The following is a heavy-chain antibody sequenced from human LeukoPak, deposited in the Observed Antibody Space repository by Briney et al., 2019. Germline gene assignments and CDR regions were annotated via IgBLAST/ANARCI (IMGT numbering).Heavy chain of an antibody. V-gene: IGHV1-69*04. Sequence: GSSVKVSCKASGGTFSSYAISWVRQAPGQGLEWMGRIIPILGIANYAQKFQGRVTITADKSTSTAYMELSSLRSDDTAVYYCARVGGSGELDYWGQGTLVTVSS. D-gene: IGHD2-15*01. CDR2: IIPILGIA. CDR1: GGTFSSYA. J-gene: IGHJ4*02. CDR3: ARVGGSGELDY.